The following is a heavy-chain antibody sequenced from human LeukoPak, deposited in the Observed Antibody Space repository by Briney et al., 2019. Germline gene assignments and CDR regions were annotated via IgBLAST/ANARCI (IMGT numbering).Heavy chain of an antibody. CDR3: TTEWRGYDILTGYCTFDY. CDR1: GFTFSNAW. J-gene: IGHJ4*02. CDR2: IKSKTDGGTT. V-gene: IGHV3-15*01. D-gene: IGHD3-9*01. Sequence: GGSLRLSCAASGFTFSNAWMSWVRQAPGKGLEWVGRIKSKTDGGTTDYAAPVKGRFTISRDGSKNTLYLQMNSLKTEDTAVYYCTTEWRGYDILTGYCTFDYWGQGTLVTVSS.